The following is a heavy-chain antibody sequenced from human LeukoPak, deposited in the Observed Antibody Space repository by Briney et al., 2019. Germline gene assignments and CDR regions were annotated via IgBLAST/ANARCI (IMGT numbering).Heavy chain of an antibody. D-gene: IGHD3-9*01. V-gene: IGHV1-18*01. J-gene: IGHJ4*02. CDR3: ARDTYYDILTGYTKPIDY. CDR1: GYTFTSYG. CDR2: ISAYNGNA. Sequence: GASVKVSCTASGYTFTSYGISWVRQAPGQGLEWMGWISAYNGNANYAQKLQGRVTMTTDTSTSTAYMELRRLRSDDTAVYYCARDTYYDILTGYTKPIDYWGQGTLVTVSS.